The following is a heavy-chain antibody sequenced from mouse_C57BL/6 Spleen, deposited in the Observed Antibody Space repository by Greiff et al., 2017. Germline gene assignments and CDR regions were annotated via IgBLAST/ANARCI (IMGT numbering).Heavy chain of an antibody. V-gene: IGHV1-59*01. CDR2: IDPSDSYT. Sequence: QVQLKQPGAELVRPGTSVKLSCKASGYTFTSYWMHWVKQRPGQGLEWIGVIDPSDSYTNYNQKFKGKATLTVDTSSSTAYMQLSSLTSEDSAVYYCARSSDYDEDWYFDVWGTGTTVTVSS. CDR1: GYTFTSYW. J-gene: IGHJ1*03. CDR3: ARSSDYDEDWYFDV. D-gene: IGHD2-4*01.